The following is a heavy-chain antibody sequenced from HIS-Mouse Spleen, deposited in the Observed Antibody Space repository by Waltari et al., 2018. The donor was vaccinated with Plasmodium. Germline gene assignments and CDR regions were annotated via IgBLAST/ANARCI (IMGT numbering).Heavy chain of an antibody. CDR3: ARLLPWVHGHFDY. CDR2: VSGYNSNT. CDR1: GYTFSSHG. J-gene: IGHJ4*02. V-gene: IGHV1-18*01. Sequence: QVQLVQSGAEGKRPGASVKVSCKASGYTFSSHGLSRVRPAPGQGLVWMGWVSGYNSNTNYAQKVQGRVTMTTDTSTSTAYMELRSLRSDDTAVYYCARLLPWVHGHFDYWGQGTLVTVSS. D-gene: IGHD1-26*01.